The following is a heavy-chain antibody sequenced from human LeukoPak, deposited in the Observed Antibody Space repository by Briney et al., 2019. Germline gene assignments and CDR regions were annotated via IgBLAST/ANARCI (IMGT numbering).Heavy chain of an antibody. CDR2: INHRGST. V-gene: IGHV4-34*01. CDR1: VGSFRFYY. CDR3: ARDYYYYDRSGYSA. D-gene: IGHD3-22*01. J-gene: IGHJ1*01. Sequence: SETLSLTCAVYVGSFRFYYWSWIRQPPGKGLEGSGEINHRGSTNYNPSLKSRVTISVDTSKNHFSLKRSSVHAPDTAVYYCARDYYYYDRSGYSAWGQGTLVTVSS.